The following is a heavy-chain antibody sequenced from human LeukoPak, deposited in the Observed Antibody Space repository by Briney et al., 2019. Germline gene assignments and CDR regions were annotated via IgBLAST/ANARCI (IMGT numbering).Heavy chain of an antibody. CDR3: ARNVGSSSADAFDI. CDR1: GYSFTNYW. CDR2: IYPGDSDT. J-gene: IGHJ3*02. V-gene: IGHV5-51*01. D-gene: IGHD6-6*01. Sequence: GESLTISCKGSGYSFTNYWIGWVRQMPGKGLEWMGIIYPGDSDTRYSPSFQGQVTISADKAISTAYLQWSSLKASDTAMYYCARNVGSSSADAFDIWGQGTMVTVSS.